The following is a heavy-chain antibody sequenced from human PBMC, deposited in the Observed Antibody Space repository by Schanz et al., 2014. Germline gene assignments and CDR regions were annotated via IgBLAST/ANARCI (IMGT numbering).Heavy chain of an antibody. D-gene: IGHD1-26*01. V-gene: IGHV4-31*03. Sequence: QVQLQESGPGLLEPSQTLSLTCTVSGDSISSAYWSWIRQHPGKGLEWIGFIYYRGNTYYNPSLKSRVSISLDPSKTQFFLNLNSLTAADTAVYYCARVPEPGWFDPWGQGTLVTVSS. J-gene: IGHJ5*02. CDR1: GDSISSAY. CDR2: IYYRGNT. CDR3: ARVPEPGWFDP.